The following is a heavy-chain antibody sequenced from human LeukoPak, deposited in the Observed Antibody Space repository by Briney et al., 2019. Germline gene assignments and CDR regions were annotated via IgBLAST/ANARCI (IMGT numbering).Heavy chain of an antibody. CDR3: ARDPERESYDYYYYGMDV. Sequence: SETLSLTCTVSGGSISSYYWSWIRQPPGKGLEWIGDIYYSGSTNYNPSLKSRVTISVDTSKNQFSLKLSSVTAADTAVYYCARDPERESYDYYYYGMDVWGQGSTVTVSS. J-gene: IGHJ6*02. CDR2: IYYSGST. V-gene: IGHV4-59*01. D-gene: IGHD1-26*01. CDR1: GGSISSYY.